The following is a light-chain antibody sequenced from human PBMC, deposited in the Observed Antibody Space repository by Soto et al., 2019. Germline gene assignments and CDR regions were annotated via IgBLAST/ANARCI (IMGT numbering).Light chain of an antibody. J-gene: IGKJ2*01. CDR2: KAS. Sequence: DIQMTQSPSTLSASVGDRVTITCRASQSISTYLAWYQQKPGNAPKLLIYKASNLQSGVPSRFSGSGSGTEFTLTISSQQPDDFATYYCQQYNSYSPYTFGQGTNLEIK. CDR1: QSISTY. V-gene: IGKV1-5*03. CDR3: QQYNSYSPYT.